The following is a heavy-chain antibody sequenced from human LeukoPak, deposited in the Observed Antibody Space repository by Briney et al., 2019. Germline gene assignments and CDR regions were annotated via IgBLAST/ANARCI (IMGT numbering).Heavy chain of an antibody. J-gene: IGHJ4*02. Sequence: GGSLRLSCAASGFTFSSYGMHWVCQAPGKGLEWVAVISYDGSNKYYADSVKGRFTISRDNSKNTLYLQMNSLRAEDTAVYYCAKDLYSSGWYGDYWGQGTLVTVSS. CDR1: GFTFSSYG. D-gene: IGHD6-19*01. CDR2: ISYDGSNK. CDR3: AKDLYSSGWYGDY. V-gene: IGHV3-30*18.